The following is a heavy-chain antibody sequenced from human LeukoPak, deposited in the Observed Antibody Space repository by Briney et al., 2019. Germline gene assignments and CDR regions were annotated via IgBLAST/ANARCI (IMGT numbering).Heavy chain of an antibody. CDR1: GYIFTSYW. J-gene: IGHJ4*02. V-gene: IGHV5-51*01. D-gene: IGHD6-19*01. CDR2: IYPGDSDT. CDR3: ARHRGIAVAGTLDY. Sequence: GESLQISCKGSGYIFTSYWIGWVRQLPGKGLEWMGIIYPGDSDTRYSPSFQGQVTISADKSISTAYLQWSSLKASDTAMYYCARHRGIAVAGTLDYWGQGTLVTVSS.